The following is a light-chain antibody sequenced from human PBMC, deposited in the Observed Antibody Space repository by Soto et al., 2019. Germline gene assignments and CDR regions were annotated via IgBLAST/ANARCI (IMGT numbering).Light chain of an antibody. J-gene: IGLJ2*01. CDR2: DVS. Sequence: QSTLTQPRSVSGSPGQSVTISCTGTSSDVGGYNYVSWYQQHPGKAPKVMIYDVSKRPSGVPDRFSGSKSGNTASLTISGLQAEDEADYYCCSSAGSSVVFGGGTKLTVL. V-gene: IGLV2-11*01. CDR3: CSSAGSSVV. CDR1: SSDVGGYNY.